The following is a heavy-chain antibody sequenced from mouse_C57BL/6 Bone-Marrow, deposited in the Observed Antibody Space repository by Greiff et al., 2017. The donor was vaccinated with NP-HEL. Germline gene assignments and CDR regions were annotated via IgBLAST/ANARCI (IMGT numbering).Heavy chain of an antibody. J-gene: IGHJ1*03. D-gene: IGHD1-1*01. V-gene: IGHV1-55*01. CDR3: ARRYYGSSYWYFDV. CDR1: GYTFTSYW. CDR2: IYPGSGST. Sequence: QVQLKQPGAELVKPGASVKMSCKASGYTFTSYWITWVKQRPGQGLEWIGDIYPGSGSTNYNEKFKSKATLTVDTSSSTAYMQLSSLTSEDSAVYYCARRYYGSSYWYFDVWGTGTTVTVSS.